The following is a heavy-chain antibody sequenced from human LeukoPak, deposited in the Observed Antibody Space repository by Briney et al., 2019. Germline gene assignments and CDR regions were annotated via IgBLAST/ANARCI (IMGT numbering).Heavy chain of an antibody. Sequence: KISCKGSGYSFTSYWISWVRQAPGQGLEWMGGIIPIFGTANYAQKFQGRVTITADESTSTAYMELSSLRSEDTAVYYCARGGRGWYFDLWGRGTLVTVSS. D-gene: IGHD3-16*01. CDR2: IIPIFGTA. V-gene: IGHV1-69*01. CDR1: GYSFTSYW. CDR3: ARGGRGWYFDL. J-gene: IGHJ2*01.